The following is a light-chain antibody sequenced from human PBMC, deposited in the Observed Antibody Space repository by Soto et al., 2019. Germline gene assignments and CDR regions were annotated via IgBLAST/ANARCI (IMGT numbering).Light chain of an antibody. J-gene: IGKJ4*01. CDR3: QQRSSWPLT. V-gene: IGKV3-11*01. CDR1: QSVSSY. Sequence: EIVLTQSPATLSLSQGDRAALSCRASQSVSSYFAWYQQKPGQAPRLLIYDASNSATGIPARFSGSGSGTDFTLTISSLPSEDFAVYYCQQRSSWPLTFGGGTKVEIK. CDR2: DAS.